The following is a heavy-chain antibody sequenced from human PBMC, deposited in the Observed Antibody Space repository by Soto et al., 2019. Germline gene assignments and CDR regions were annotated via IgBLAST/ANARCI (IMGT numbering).Heavy chain of an antibody. CDR3: ARIGYYDSSGYYY. CDR2: INAGNGNT. V-gene: IGHV1-3*01. D-gene: IGHD3-22*01. Sequence: ASVKVSCKASGYTFSSYAIHWVRQAPGQRLEWMGWINAGNGNTKYSQKFQGRVTITRDTSASTAYMDLSSLRSEDTAVYYCARIGYYDSSGYYYWGQGTLVTVSS. J-gene: IGHJ4*02. CDR1: GYTFSSYA.